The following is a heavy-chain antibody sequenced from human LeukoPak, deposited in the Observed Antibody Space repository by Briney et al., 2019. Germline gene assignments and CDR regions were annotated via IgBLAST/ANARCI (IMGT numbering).Heavy chain of an antibody. V-gene: IGHV1-69*05. Sequence: SVKVSCKTSGGTFRSYAISWVRQAPGQGLEWMGRIIPIFGTRNYAQKFQGRVTIITDESTSTAYMELSSLRSEDTAVYYCARDTRRQSSSGYYLMDAFDIWGQGTMVTVSS. CDR1: GGTFRSYA. J-gene: IGHJ3*02. CDR2: IIPIFGTR. D-gene: IGHD3-22*01. CDR3: ARDTRRQSSSGYYLMDAFDI.